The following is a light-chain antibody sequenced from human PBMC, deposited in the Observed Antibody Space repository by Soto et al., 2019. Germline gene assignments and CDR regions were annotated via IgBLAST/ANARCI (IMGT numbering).Light chain of an antibody. CDR2: EVN. CDR1: SDDIGEFNL. CDR3: CSYAGSRWV. J-gene: IGLJ3*02. V-gene: IGLV2-23*02. Sequence: SVLAQPSSVSGSPGQSITFSCTGSSDDIGEFNLVSWYQQYPGKAPKLILYEVNKRPLGVSDRFSGSKSGNTASLTISGLQAEDEADYHCCSYAGSRWVFGGGTKVTVL.